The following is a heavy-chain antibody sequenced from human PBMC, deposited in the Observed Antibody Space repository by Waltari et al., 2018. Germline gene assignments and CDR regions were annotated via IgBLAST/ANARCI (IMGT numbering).Heavy chain of an antibody. CDR3: AKESLIAAAGSYYYYYYMDV. D-gene: IGHD6-13*01. J-gene: IGHJ6*03. CDR2: IWYDGSNK. V-gene: IGHV3-33*06. CDR1: GFTFSSYG. Sequence: QVQLVESGGGVVQPGRSLRLSCAASGFTFSSYGMHWVRQDPGKGLEWVAVIWYDGSNKYYADSVKGRFTISRDNSKNTLYLQMNSLRAEDTAVYYCAKESLIAAAGSYYYYYYMDVWGKGTTVTVSS.